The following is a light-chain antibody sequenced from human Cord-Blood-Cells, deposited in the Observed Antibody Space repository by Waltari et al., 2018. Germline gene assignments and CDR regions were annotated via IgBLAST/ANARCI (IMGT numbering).Light chain of an antibody. CDR1: QSISSY. V-gene: IGKV1-39*01. J-gene: IGKJ2*03. Sequence: DIQMTQSLSSLSASVADRVTLTCRASQSISSYLNWYQQKPGKAPKLLIYAASSLQSGVPARFSGSGSGTDFTLTISSLQPEDFATYYCQQSYSTPYSFGQGTKLEIK. CDR3: QQSYSTPYS. CDR2: AAS.